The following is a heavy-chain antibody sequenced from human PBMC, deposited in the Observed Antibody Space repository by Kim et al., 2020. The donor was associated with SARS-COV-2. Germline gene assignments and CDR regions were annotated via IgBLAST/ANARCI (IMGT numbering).Heavy chain of an antibody. CDR1: GGSITSINR. Sequence: SETLSLTCAVSGGSITSINRWNWVRQPPGKGLEWIGEIFHNGDTNYNPSLKSRATMSVDKSNNEFSLRLDSVTAADTAVYFCARAFCVAVAGTYYYVMDVWGPGATVTVSS. D-gene: IGHD6-19*01. CDR3: ARAFCVAVAGTYYYVMDV. J-gene: IGHJ6*02. CDR2: IFHNGDT. V-gene: IGHV4-4*02.